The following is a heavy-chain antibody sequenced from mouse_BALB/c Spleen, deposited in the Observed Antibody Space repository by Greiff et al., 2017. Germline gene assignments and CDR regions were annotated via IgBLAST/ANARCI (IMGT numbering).Heavy chain of an antibody. CDR3: ATYGYDY. D-gene: IGHD2-2*01. Sequence: EVMLVESGGDLVKPGGSLKLSCAASGFTFSSYGMSWVRQTPDKRLERVATISSGGSYTYYPDSVKGRFTISRDNAKNTLYLQMSSLKSEDTAMYYCATYGYDYWGQGTTLTVSS. V-gene: IGHV5-6*01. CDR1: GFTFSSYG. J-gene: IGHJ2*01. CDR2: ISSGGSYT.